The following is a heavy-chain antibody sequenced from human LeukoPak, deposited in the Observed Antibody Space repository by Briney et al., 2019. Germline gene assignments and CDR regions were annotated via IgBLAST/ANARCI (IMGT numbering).Heavy chain of an antibody. CDR2: IYYHENT. D-gene: IGHD1-1*01. CDR3: ARRAYSTAYWKHFDS. Sequence: SETLSLTCTVSGGSISSSRDYWGWIRQAPGKGLEWIGSIYYHENTYYNSSLKSRVTISVDTSKNQFSLKLNSVTAADTAVYFCARRAYSTAYWKHFDSWGQGTLVTVSS. CDR1: GGSISSSRDY. V-gene: IGHV4-39*01. J-gene: IGHJ4*02.